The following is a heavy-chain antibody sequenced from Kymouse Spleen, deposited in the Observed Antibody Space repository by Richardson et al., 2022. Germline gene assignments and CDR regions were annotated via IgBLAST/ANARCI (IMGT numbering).Heavy chain of an antibody. Sequence: EVQLVESGGGLVQPGRSLRLSCAASGFTFDDYAMHWVRQAPGKGLEWVSGISWNSGSIGYADSVKGRFTISRDNAKNSLYLQMNSLRAEDTALYYCAKDRSSSSSRVFDYWGQGTLVTVSS. CDR1: GFTFDDYA. CDR2: ISWNSGSI. J-gene: IGHJ4*02. D-gene: IGHD6-6*01. CDR3: AKDRSSSSSRVFDY. V-gene: IGHV3-9*01.